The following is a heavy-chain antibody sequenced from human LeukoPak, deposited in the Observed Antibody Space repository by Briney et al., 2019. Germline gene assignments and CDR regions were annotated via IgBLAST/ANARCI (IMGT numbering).Heavy chain of an antibody. CDR1: GFDFSSYT. J-gene: IGHJ6*03. D-gene: IGHD1-26*01. V-gene: IGHV3-21*01. CDR2: ITSSGTYI. Sequence: GGSLRLSCASSGFDFSSYTMNWVRQAPGRALEWVSSITSSGTYIFYADSVKGRFTISRDNAKNSLYLQMNSLGPEDTAVYYCARDPYSGNYGNYYYYYMDVRGKGTTVTISS. CDR3: ARDPYSGNYGNYYYYYMDV.